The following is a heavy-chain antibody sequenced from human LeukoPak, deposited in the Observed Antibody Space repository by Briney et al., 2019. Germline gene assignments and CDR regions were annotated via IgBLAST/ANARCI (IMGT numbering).Heavy chain of an antibody. CDR3: ARSIYCSGGSCYIAFDI. D-gene: IGHD2-15*01. V-gene: IGHV7-4-1*02. Sequence: ASVKVSCKASGYTFTSYAMNWVRQAPGQGLEWMGWINTNTGSPTYAQGFTGRFVFSLDTSVSTAYLQISSLKAEDTAVYYCARSIYCSGGSCYIAFDIWGQGTMVTVSS. CDR1: GYTFTSYA. CDR2: INTNTGSP. J-gene: IGHJ3*02.